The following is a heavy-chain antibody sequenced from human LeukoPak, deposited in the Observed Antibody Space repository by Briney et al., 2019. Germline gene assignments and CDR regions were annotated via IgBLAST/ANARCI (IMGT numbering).Heavy chain of an antibody. CDR2: IYPGDSDT. V-gene: IGHV5-51*01. J-gene: IGHJ4*02. Sequence: PGESLKISCKGSGYSFTSYWIGWVRQMPGKGLEWMGIIYPGDSDTRYSPSFQGQVTISADKSISTAYLQWSSLKASDTAMYYCARLVAVAGTGYYFDYWGQGTLVTVSS. D-gene: IGHD6-19*01. CDR1: GYSFTSYW. CDR3: ARLVAVAGTGYYFDY.